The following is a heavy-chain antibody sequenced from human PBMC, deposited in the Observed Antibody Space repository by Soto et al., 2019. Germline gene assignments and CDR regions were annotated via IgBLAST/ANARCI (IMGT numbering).Heavy chain of an antibody. CDR3: AKDRSLVRGPMPY. J-gene: IGHJ4*02. CDR1: GFTFSSYG. V-gene: IGHV3-30*18. CDR2: ISYDGSNK. Sequence: GGSLRLSCAASGFTFSSYGMHWVRQAPGKGLEWVAVISYDGSNKYYADSVKGRFTISRDNSKNTLYLQMNSLRAEDTAVYYCAKDRSLVRGPMPYWGQGTLVTVSS. D-gene: IGHD3-10*01.